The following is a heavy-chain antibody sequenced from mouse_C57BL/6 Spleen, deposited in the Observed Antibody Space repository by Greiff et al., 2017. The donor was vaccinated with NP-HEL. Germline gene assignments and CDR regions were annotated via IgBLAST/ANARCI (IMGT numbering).Heavy chain of an antibody. V-gene: IGHV1-69*01. D-gene: IGHD1-1*01. CDR3: ARRYYGSSYPMDY. Sequence: QVQLQQPGAELVMPGASVKLSCKASGYTFTSYWMHWVKQRPGQGLEWIGEIDPSDSYTNYNQKFKGKSTLTVDKSSSTAYMQLRSLTSEDSAVYYCARRYYGSSYPMDYWGQGTSVTVSS. CDR1: GYTFTSYW. CDR2: IDPSDSYT. J-gene: IGHJ4*01.